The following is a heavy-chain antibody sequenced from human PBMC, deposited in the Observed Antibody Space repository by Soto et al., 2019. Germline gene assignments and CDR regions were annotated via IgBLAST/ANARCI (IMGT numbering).Heavy chain of an antibody. V-gene: IGHV3-30-3*01. CDR1: GFTFSSYA. CDR3: ARSDMTTVTLDY. D-gene: IGHD4-17*01. J-gene: IGHJ4*02. Sequence: PGWSLRLACAASGFTFSSYAVHWVRQAPGKGLEWVAVISYDGSNKYYADSVKGRFTISRDNSKNTLYLQMNSLRAEDTAVYYCARSDMTTVTLDYWGQGTLVTVSS. CDR2: ISYDGSNK.